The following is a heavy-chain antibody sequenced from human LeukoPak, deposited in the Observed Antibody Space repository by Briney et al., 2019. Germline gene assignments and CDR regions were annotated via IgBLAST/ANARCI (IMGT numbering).Heavy chain of an antibody. CDR3: ARGHTAVTRHFDF. Sequence: GGSLRLSCAASGFSFITYNMNWVRQAPGKGLEWVSSISSTSSYIYYADSVKGRFTISRDNAKSSLYLQMNSLRAEDTAVYYCARGHTAVTRHFDFWGQGTLVTVSS. V-gene: IGHV3-21*01. CDR1: GFSFITYN. CDR2: ISSTSSYI. D-gene: IGHD4-17*01. J-gene: IGHJ4*02.